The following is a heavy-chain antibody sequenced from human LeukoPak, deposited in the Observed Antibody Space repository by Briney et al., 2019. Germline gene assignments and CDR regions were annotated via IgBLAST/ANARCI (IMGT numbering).Heavy chain of an antibody. V-gene: IGHV4-34*01. D-gene: IGHD2-15*01. CDR1: GGSFSAYY. Sequence: PSETLSRTCAVYGGSFSAYYWSWIRQPPGKGLEWIGEINHSGFTNYNPSLKSRVTISVDTSKNQFSLNVSSVTAADTAVYFCARGVFCSGGSCYAPYNWFDPWGQGTLVTVSS. CDR3: ARGVFCSGGSCYAPYNWFDP. CDR2: INHSGFT. J-gene: IGHJ5*02.